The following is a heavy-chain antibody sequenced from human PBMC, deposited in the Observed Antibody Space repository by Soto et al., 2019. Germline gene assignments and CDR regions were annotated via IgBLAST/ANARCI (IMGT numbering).Heavy chain of an antibody. D-gene: IGHD1-1*01. CDR2: IYYSGST. Sequence: QVQLQESGPGLVKPSETLSLTCTVSGGSISSYYWSWIRQPPGKGLEWIGYIYYSGSTNYNPSLTSRVTISVDTSKNHFSLKLSSVTAADTAVYYCARYNWGAMGAFDIWGQGTMVTVSS. CDR1: GGSISSYY. J-gene: IGHJ3*02. V-gene: IGHV4-59*01. CDR3: ARYNWGAMGAFDI.